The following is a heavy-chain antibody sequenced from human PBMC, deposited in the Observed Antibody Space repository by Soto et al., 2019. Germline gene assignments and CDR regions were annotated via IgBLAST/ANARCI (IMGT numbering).Heavy chain of an antibody. D-gene: IGHD3-3*01. J-gene: IGHJ4*02. CDR2: IKQDGSEK. CDR1: GFTFSSYW. Sequence: GGSLRLSCAASGFTFSSYWMSWVRQAPGKGLEWVANIKQDGSEKYYVDSVKGRFTISRDNAKNSLYLQMNSLRAEDTAVYYCARDSTYYDFWSGYYTKYYFDYWGQGTLVTVSS. V-gene: IGHV3-7*01. CDR3: ARDSTYYDFWSGYYTKYYFDY.